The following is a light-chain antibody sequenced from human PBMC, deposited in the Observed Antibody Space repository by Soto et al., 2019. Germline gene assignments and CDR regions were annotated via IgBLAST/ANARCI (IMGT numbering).Light chain of an antibody. J-gene: IGLJ1*01. V-gene: IGLV2-14*01. CDR1: SSDVGGYNY. Sequence: QSVLTQPASVSGSPGQSITISCTGTSSDVGGYNYVSWYHQHPGKAPNLRIYEVSSRPSGVSNRFSGSKSGNTASLTISGLQAEDEADYYCSSYTSSSTRVFGTGTKVTVL. CDR2: EVS. CDR3: SSYTSSSTRV.